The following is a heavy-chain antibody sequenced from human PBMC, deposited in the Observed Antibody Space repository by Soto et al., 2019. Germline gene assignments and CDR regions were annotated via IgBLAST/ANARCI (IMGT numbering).Heavy chain of an antibody. CDR3: ARVTLRYSSSNNFDS. J-gene: IGHJ4*02. V-gene: IGHV4-61*01. Sequence: SETLSLTCSVSGASVSSGSFYWSWIRQPPGKGLEWIGFIYNNETFNYNPSLKSRVTLSVDTSKHQFSLKLSSVTAADTAVYYRARVTLRYSSSNNFDSWGQGALVTVSS. CDR1: GASVSSGSFY. D-gene: IGHD6-19*01. CDR2: IYNNETF.